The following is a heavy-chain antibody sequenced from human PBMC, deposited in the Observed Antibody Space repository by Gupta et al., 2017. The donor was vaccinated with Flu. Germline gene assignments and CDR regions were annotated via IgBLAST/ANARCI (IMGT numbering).Heavy chain of an antibody. CDR1: TFSSYA. V-gene: IGHV3-23*01. CDR3: AKERPGGLSYDY. J-gene: IGHJ4*02. CDR2: ISDSGGST. Sequence: TFSSYAMSWVRQAPGKGLEWVSDISDSGGSTYYADSVKGRFTISRDNSKNTLYLKMRSLRAEDTAVYYCAKERPGGLSYDYGGQGTLVTVSS. D-gene: IGHD3-10*01.